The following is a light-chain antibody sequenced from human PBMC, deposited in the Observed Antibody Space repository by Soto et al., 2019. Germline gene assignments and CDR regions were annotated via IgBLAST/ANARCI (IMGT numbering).Light chain of an antibody. CDR2: AAS. CDR3: QQSYNTLIT. V-gene: IGKV1-39*01. J-gene: IGKJ5*01. Sequence: DIQMTQFPSSLSASVGDRVTITCRASQSISSYLNWYQHKPGKAPKVLIYAASSLQSGVPSRFSGSGSGTDFTLTSSSLQAEDFATYYCQQSYNTLITFGHGTRLEIK. CDR1: QSISSY.